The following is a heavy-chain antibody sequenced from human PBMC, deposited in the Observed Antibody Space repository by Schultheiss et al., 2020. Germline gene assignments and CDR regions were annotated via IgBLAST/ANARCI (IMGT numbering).Heavy chain of an antibody. CDR2: ISYDGSNK. V-gene: IGHV3-30*12. CDR1: GFTFSSYG. CDR3: ASEQQLEGDYYYYYGMDV. Sequence: GGSLRLSCAASGFTFSSYGMHWVRQAPGKGLEWVAVISYDGSNKYYADSVKGRFTISRDNAKNSLFLQMSRLRAEDTAVYYCASEQQLEGDYYYYYGMDVRGQGTTVTVSS. D-gene: IGHD6-13*01. J-gene: IGHJ6*02.